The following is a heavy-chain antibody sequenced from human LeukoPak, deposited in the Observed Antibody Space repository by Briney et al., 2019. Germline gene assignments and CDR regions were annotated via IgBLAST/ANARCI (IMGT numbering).Heavy chain of an antibody. Sequence: GGSLRLSCAASGFIFDDYAMHWVRQAPGKGLEWVSVISWDGGSTFYADSVKGRFTSSRDNSKNSLYVQMNGLRVEDTALYYCAKTSERWLVSGAFQHWGQGTLVTVSS. CDR3: AKTSERWLVSGAFQH. CDR2: ISWDGGST. J-gene: IGHJ1*01. D-gene: IGHD6-19*01. CDR1: GFIFDDYA. V-gene: IGHV3-43D*03.